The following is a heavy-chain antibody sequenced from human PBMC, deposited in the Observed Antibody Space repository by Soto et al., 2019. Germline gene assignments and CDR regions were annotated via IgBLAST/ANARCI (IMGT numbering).Heavy chain of an antibody. D-gene: IGHD1-26*01. CDR2: IYASGSP. V-gene: IGHV4-59*02. CDR3: ARGVGSSPPQY. CDR1: GGSVSVYY. Sequence: SETLSLTCTISGGSVSVYYGSWIRQSTGQGLEWIGYIYASGSPYYNPSLRSRVAISTDTPKNQISLKLTSPTAADTAVYYCARGVGSSPPQYWGRGTLVTVSS. J-gene: IGHJ4*02.